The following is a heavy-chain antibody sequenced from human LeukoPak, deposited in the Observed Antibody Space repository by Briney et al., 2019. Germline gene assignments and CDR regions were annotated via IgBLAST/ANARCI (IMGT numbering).Heavy chain of an antibody. Sequence: ASVKVSCKASGYTFTGYYMHWVRQAPGQGLEWMGWINPNSGGTNYAQKFQGRVTMTRDTSISIAYMELSRLRSDDTAVYYCARMNYGGLWLSYYYMDVWGKGTTVTVSS. J-gene: IGHJ6*03. V-gene: IGHV1-2*02. CDR3: ARMNYGGLWLSYYYMDV. D-gene: IGHD1-7*01. CDR2: INPNSGGT. CDR1: GYTFTGYY.